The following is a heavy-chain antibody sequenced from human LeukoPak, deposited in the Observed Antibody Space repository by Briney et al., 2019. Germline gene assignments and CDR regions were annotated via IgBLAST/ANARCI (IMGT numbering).Heavy chain of an antibody. D-gene: IGHD4-17*01. CDR1: GFTFSSYG. V-gene: IGHV3-23*01. CDR2: ISGSGGST. J-gene: IGHJ4*02. Sequence: GGSLRLSCAASGFTFSSYGMSWVRQAPGKGLEWVSAISGSGGSTYYADSVKGRFTISRDNSNNTLYLQMNSLRAEDTAVYYCAKDLAYGDYFDYWGQGTLVTVSS. CDR3: AKDLAYGDYFDY.